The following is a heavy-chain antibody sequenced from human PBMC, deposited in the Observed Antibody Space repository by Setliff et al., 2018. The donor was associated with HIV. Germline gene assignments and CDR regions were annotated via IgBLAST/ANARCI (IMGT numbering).Heavy chain of an antibody. CDR1: GDSISSGGYF. J-gene: IGHJ4*02. Sequence: SETLSLTCTVSGDSISSGGYFWSWIRQPPGKGLEWIGYIYTSGSTNYNPSLKSRVTISVDTSENQFSLKLTSVTAADTAVYYCAREHDYSNYRRLDSWGQGILVTVSS. CDR2: IYTSGST. V-gene: IGHV4-61*08. CDR3: AREHDYSNYRRLDS. D-gene: IGHD4-4*01.